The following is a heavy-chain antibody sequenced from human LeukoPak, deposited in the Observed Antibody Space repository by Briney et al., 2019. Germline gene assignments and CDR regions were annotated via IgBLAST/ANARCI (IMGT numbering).Heavy chain of an antibody. Sequence: GGSLRLSCAASRFTFSSYSMSWVRQAPGKGLEWVSSISSSKTYIYYADSVKGRFTISRDNVKNSLYLQMNSLRAEDTAVYYYARVTSGITGGTYYYYYMDVWGKGTTVTVSS. D-gene: IGHD6-13*01. CDR2: ISSSKTYI. CDR1: RFTFSSYS. J-gene: IGHJ6*03. CDR3: ARVTSGITGGTYYYYYMDV. V-gene: IGHV3-21*01.